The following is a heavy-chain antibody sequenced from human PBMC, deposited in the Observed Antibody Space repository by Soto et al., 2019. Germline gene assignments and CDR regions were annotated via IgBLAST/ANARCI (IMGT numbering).Heavy chain of an antibody. CDR1: GFTFSNAW. V-gene: IGHV3-15*01. D-gene: IGHD5-12*01. CDR2: VKSKTDGGTI. J-gene: IGHJ4*02. Sequence: EVQLVESGGGLVKPGGSLRLSCAASGFTFSNAWMTWVRQAPGRGLEWVGRVKSKTDGGTIDYAAPVKDRFTISRDDSNNTLYRQMNSLNTEDTAVYYCIGTYSGSSMRFDYWGQGTLVTVSS. CDR3: IGTYSGSSMRFDY.